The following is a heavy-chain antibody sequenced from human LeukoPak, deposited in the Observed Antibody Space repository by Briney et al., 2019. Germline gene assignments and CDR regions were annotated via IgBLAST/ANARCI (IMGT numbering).Heavy chain of an antibody. CDR3: AHYYDSSGYTNYYFDY. CDR1: GFSLITSGVG. Sequence: GSGPTLVKPTQTLTLTCTFSGFSLITSGVGVGWIRQPPGKALEWLALIYWDDDKRYSPSLKSRLTITKDTSKNQVVLTMTNMDPVDTATYYCAHYYDSSGYTNYYFDYWGQGTLVTVSS. J-gene: IGHJ4*02. V-gene: IGHV2-5*02. CDR2: IYWDDDK. D-gene: IGHD3-22*01.